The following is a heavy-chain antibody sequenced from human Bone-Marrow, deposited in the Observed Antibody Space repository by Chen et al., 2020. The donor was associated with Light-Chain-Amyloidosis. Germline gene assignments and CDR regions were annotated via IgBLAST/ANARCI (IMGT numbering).Heavy chain of an antibody. CDR1: GGPVSSTRYH. Sequence: QLHLQESGPGLVRPSETLSLTCAVSGGPVSSTRYHAGWRRTRQGKELEWIGSVYYDGTTFYNPSLERRVAISVDTSRNQFSLKLTSVTAADTAVYYCARDLPKSHVSIFGAPRANWLDPWGQGILVTVSS. J-gene: IGHJ5*02. D-gene: IGHD3-3*02. CDR3: ARDLPKSHVSIFGAPRANWLDP. CDR2: VYYDGTT. V-gene: IGHV4-39*07.